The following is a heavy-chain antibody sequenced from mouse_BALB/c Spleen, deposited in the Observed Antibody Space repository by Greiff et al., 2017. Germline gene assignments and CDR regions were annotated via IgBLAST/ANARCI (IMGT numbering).Heavy chain of an antibody. V-gene: IGHV1S81*02. J-gene: IGHJ4*01. CDR1: GYTFTSYW. Sequence: QVQLQQPEAELVKPGASVKLSCKASGYTFTSYWMHWVKQRPGQGLEWIGEINPSNGRTNYNEKFKSKATLTVDKSSSTAYMQLSSLTSEDSAVYYCASYDGYYGYAMDYWGQGTSVTVAS. CDR2: INPSNGRT. CDR3: ASYDGYYGYAMDY. D-gene: IGHD2-3*01.